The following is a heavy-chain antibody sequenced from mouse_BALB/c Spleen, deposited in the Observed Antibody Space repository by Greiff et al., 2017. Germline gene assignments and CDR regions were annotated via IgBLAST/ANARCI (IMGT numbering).Heavy chain of an antibody. Sequence: EVKVVESGGGLVKPGGSLKLSCAASGFTFSDYYMYWVRQTPEKRLEWVATISDGGSYTYYPDSVKGRFTISRDNAKNNLYLQMSSLKSEDTAMYYCARDRGGYYAMDYWGQGTSVTVSS. D-gene: IGHD1-1*02. CDR3: ARDRGGYYAMDY. CDR1: GFTFSDYY. J-gene: IGHJ4*01. V-gene: IGHV5-4*02. CDR2: ISDGGSYT.